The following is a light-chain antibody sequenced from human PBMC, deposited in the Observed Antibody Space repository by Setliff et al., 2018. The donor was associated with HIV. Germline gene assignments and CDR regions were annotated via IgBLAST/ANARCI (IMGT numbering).Light chain of an antibody. CDR3: SSYAGRNNYV. V-gene: IGLV2-8*01. J-gene: IGLJ1*01. CDR1: SNDIGFYDY. CDR2: EVS. Sequence: QSALTQPPSASGSVGQSVTISCTGTSNDIGFYDYVSWYQQHPGKAPKLMIYEVSKRPSGVPDRFSGSKSVNTASLTVSGLQAEDEADYYCSSYAGRNNYVFGTGTKVTVL.